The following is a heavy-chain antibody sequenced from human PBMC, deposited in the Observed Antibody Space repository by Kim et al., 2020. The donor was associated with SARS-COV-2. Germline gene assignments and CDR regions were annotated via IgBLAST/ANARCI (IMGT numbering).Heavy chain of an antibody. Sequence: SETLSLTCTVSGGSISSYYWSWIRQPPGKGLEWIGYIYYSGSTNYNPSLKSRVTISVDTSKNQFSLKLSSVTAADTAVYYCARYHLYGAERGDWFDPWGQGTLVTVSS. D-gene: IGHD3-16*01. CDR2: IYYSGST. CDR1: GGSISSYY. CDR3: ARYHLYGAERGDWFDP. J-gene: IGHJ5*02. V-gene: IGHV4-59*01.